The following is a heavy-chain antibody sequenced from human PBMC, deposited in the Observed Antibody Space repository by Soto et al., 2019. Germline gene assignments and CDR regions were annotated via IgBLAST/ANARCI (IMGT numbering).Heavy chain of an antibody. D-gene: IGHD5-12*01. V-gene: IGHV1-18*04. CDR1: GYTFTSYG. CDR3: ARAGGYRKADYYYYGMDV. CDR2: ISAYNGNT. Sequence: ASVKVSCKASGYTFTSYGISWVRQAPGQGLEWMGWISAYNGNTNYAQKLQGRVTVTTDTSTSTAYMELRSLRSDDTAVYYCARAGGYRKADYYYYGMDVWGRGTTVTVSS. J-gene: IGHJ6*02.